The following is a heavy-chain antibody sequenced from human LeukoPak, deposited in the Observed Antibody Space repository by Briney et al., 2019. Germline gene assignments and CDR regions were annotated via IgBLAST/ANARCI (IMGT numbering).Heavy chain of an antibody. J-gene: IGHJ5*02. D-gene: IGHD6-13*01. V-gene: IGHV3-7*01. CDR3: ARDRGYSSSWYIDP. CDR1: GFTFSSYW. Sequence: GGSLRLSCAASGFTFSSYWMSWVRQAPGKGLEWVANIKQDGSEKYYVDSVKGRFTISRDNAKNSLYLQMNSLRAEDTAVYYCARDRGYSSSWYIDPWGQGTLVTVSS. CDR2: IKQDGSEK.